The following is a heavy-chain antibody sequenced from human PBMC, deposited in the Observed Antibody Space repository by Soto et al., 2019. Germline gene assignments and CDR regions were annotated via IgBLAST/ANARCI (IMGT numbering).Heavy chain of an antibody. CDR2: ISGSGGST. Sequence: EVQLLESGGGLVQPGGSLRLSCAASGFTFSSYAMSWVRQAPGKGLEWVSAISGSGGSTYYADSVKGRFTISRDNSKNTLYLQMNSLRAEDTAVYYCAKVRRGIAVAGTGVHFDYWGQGTLVTVSS. CDR3: AKVRRGIAVAGTGVHFDY. J-gene: IGHJ4*02. CDR1: GFTFSSYA. V-gene: IGHV3-23*01. D-gene: IGHD6-19*01.